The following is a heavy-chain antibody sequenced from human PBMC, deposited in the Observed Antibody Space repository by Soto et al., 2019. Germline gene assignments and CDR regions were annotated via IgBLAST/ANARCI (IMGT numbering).Heavy chain of an antibody. Sequence: PSETLSLTCAVSGGSISSSNWWSWVRQPPGKGLEWIGEIYHSGSTNYNPSLKSRVTISVDKSKNQFSLKLSSVTAADTAVYYCARDRSYYYDFVWGSWRSGYSGMDVWGQGNTVTVSS. CDR3: ARDRSYYYDFVWGSWRSGYSGMDV. J-gene: IGHJ6*02. V-gene: IGHV4-4*02. CDR1: GGSISSSNW. D-gene: IGHD3-16*01. CDR2: IYHSGST.